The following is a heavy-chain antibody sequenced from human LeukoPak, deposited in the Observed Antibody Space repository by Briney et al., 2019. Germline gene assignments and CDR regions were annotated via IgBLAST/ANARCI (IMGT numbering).Heavy chain of an antibody. J-gene: IGHJ5*02. V-gene: IGHV4-38-2*02. CDR1: GYSISSGYY. D-gene: IGHD6-13*01. Sequence: SETLSLTCTVSGYSISSGYYWGWIRQPPGKGLEWIGSIYHSGSTYYNPSLKSRVTMSVDTSKNQFSLKLSSVTAADTAVYLCARAYSSSWYFNWFDPWGQGTLVTVSS. CDR2: IYHSGST. CDR3: ARAYSSSWYFNWFDP.